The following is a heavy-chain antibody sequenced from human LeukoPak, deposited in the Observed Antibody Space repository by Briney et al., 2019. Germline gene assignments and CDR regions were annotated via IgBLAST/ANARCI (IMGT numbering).Heavy chain of an antibody. CDR1: GFTFSSYS. CDR3: ARALRRQQLVYRAFDI. Sequence: GGSLRLSCAASGFTFSSYSMNWVRQAPGEGLEWVSYISSSSSTIYYADSVKGRFTISRDNAKNSLYLQMNSLRAEDTAVYYCARALRRQQLVYRAFDIWGQGTMVTVSS. D-gene: IGHD6-13*01. J-gene: IGHJ3*02. CDR2: ISSSSSTI. V-gene: IGHV3-48*04.